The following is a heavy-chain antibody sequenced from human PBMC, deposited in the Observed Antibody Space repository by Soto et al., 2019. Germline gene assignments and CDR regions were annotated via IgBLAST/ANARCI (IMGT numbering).Heavy chain of an antibody. J-gene: IGHJ5*02. D-gene: IGHD1-26*01. V-gene: IGHV3-30-3*01. Sequence: PGGSLRLSCAASGFTFSSYAMHWVRQAPGKGLEWVAVISYDGSNKYYADSVKGRFTISRDNSKNTLYLQMNSLRAEDTAVYYCARGSWSGSYGWFDPWGQGTLVTVSS. CDR2: ISYDGSNK. CDR3: ARGSWSGSYGWFDP. CDR1: GFTFSSYA.